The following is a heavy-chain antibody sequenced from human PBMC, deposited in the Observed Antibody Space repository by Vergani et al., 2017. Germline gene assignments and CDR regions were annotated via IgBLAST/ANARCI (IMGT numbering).Heavy chain of an antibody. CDR2: IYYSENK. D-gene: IGHD3-22*01. CDR3: ARCFRDEGMIYGGTVKSWFDP. J-gene: IGHJ5*02. CDR1: GGSITYGAFY. Sequence: QLQLQESGPGLVKPSETLSLTCTVSGGSITYGAFYWGWIRQSPGKGLEWIGSIYYSENKFYNPSLESRVTLSIDTTKNQFSLKLKSVTAADTAVYYCARCFRDEGMIYGGTVKSWFDPWGQGTLVTVSS. V-gene: IGHV4-39*01.